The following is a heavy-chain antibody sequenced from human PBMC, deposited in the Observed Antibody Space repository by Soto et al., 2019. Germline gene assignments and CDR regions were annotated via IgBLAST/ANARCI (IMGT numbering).Heavy chain of an antibody. D-gene: IGHD4-4*01. V-gene: IGHV3-11*01. J-gene: IGHJ4*02. CDR3: AREPRDDYMMSGGFDY. CDR1: GFTFSDYY. Sequence: QVQLVESGGGLVKPGGSLRLSCVASGFTFSDYYMSWFRQAPGKGLEWVSYISSGGSVIYSADSMKGRFTISRDNAKNSLYLQVNSLRAEDTAVYYCAREPRDDYMMSGGFDYWGQGTLVTVSS. CDR2: ISSGGSVI.